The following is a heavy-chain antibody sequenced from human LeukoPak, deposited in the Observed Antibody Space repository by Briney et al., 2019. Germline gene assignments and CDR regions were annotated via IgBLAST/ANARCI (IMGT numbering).Heavy chain of an antibody. D-gene: IGHD6-13*01. J-gene: IGHJ4*02. CDR3: ARDRGAAAGN. Sequence: GGSLRLSCAASGFIVNSNYMSWVRQAPGKGLEWVSVIYRGGSTYYADSVKGRFTMSRDNSKNTVYLQMDSLRAEDTAVYYCARDRGAAAGNWGQGTLVTVSS. CDR2: IYRGGST. CDR1: GFIVNSNY. V-gene: IGHV3-53*01.